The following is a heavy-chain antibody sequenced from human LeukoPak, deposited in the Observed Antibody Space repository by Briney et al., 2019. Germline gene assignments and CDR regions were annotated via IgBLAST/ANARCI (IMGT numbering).Heavy chain of an antibody. CDR1: GFTVSGSA. CDR3: TRHGGILTGFENTDY. Sequence: GGSLKLSCAASGFTVSGSAMHWVRQSSGKGLEWVGRIRSKANSYATAYAASVKGRFTISRDDSKNTAYLQMNSLKTEDTAVYYCTRHGGILTGFENTDYWGQRTLVTVSS. V-gene: IGHV3-73*01. CDR2: IRSKANSYAT. D-gene: IGHD3-9*01. J-gene: IGHJ4*02.